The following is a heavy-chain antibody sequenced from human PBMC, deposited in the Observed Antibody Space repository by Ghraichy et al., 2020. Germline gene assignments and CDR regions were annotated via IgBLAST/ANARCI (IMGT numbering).Heavy chain of an antibody. CDR2: ISSSGSTI. J-gene: IGHJ4*02. D-gene: IGHD1-26*01. V-gene: IGHV3-48*03. CDR3: AREGVRGYYGLDY. Sequence: GGSLRLSCAASGFTFSSYEMNWVRQAPGKGLEWVSYISSSGSTIYYADSVKGRFTISRDNAKNSLYLQMNSLRAEDTAVYYCAREGVRGYYGLDYWGQGTLVTVSS. CDR1: GFTFSSYE.